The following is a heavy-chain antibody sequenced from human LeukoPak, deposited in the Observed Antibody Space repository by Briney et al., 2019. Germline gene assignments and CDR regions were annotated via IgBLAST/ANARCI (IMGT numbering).Heavy chain of an antibody. CDR1: GFSFSDYY. V-gene: IGHV4-34*01. D-gene: IGHD6-6*01. CDR3: ARRRVRGIAARPGGNWFDP. CDR2: INHSGST. Sequence: PGGSLRLSCAASGFSFSDYYMSWIRQPPGKGLEWIGEINHSGSTNYNPSLKSRVTISVDTSKNQFSLKLSSVTAADTAVYYCARRRVRGIAARPGGNWFDPWGQGTLVTVSS. J-gene: IGHJ5*02.